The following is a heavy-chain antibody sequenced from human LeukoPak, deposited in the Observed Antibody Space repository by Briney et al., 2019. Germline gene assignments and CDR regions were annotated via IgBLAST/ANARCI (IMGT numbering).Heavy chain of an antibody. CDR3: ARCGSYQGEYYFDY. CDR1: GGTFSSYA. D-gene: IGHD1-26*01. CDR2: IIPIFGTA. J-gene: IGHJ4*02. V-gene: IGHV1-69*05. Sequence: VASVKVSCKASGGTFSSYAISWVRQAPGQGIEWRGGIIPIFGTANYAQKFQGRVTITTDESTSTAYMELSSPRSEDTAVYYCARCGSYQGEYYFDYWGQGTLVTVSS.